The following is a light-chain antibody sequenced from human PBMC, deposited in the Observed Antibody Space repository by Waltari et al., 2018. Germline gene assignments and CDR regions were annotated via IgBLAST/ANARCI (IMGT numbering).Light chain of an antibody. CDR3: QQRYRSPFT. CDR2: SAS. V-gene: IGKV1-39*01. Sequence: DIQLTQSPSSLSASVGDRVTITCRASQTISNFLNWYQQKPGKAPKFLIYSASSWQSGVPSRFSCRRSGTDFTLTRTSLQPEDFAVYYCQQRYRSPFTFGPGTKVD. J-gene: IGKJ3*01. CDR1: QTISNF.